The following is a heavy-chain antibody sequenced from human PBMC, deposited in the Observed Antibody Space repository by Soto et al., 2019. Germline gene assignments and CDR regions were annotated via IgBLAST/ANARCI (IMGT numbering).Heavy chain of an antibody. J-gene: IGHJ4*02. Sequence: LRPSCEASGFTFNTYSMHWVRQPPGKGLEWLAAIWYDGTQKYYADSVKGRFIISRDNSKKTLYLEMNSLRAEDTAVYYCARAGGTTVTGLWHFDSWGQGTLVTVSS. D-gene: IGHD4-17*01. CDR3: ARAGGTTVTGLWHFDS. CDR2: IWYDGTQK. V-gene: IGHV3-33*01. CDR1: GFTFNTYS.